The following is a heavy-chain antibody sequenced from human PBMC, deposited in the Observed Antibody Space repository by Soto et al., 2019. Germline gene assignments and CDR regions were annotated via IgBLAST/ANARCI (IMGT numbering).Heavy chain of an antibody. V-gene: IGHV1-18*01. Sequence: QVQLVQSGAEVKKPGASVKVSCKASGYTFTSYGISWVRQAPGQGLEWMGWINPYNGNTNYAQKLQGRVTMTTVSSTNTAYMELRSVRSGDAAVYYWASDWFRLDYWGQGTLVTVSS. D-gene: IGHD3-10*01. J-gene: IGHJ4*02. CDR3: ASDWFRLDY. CDR2: INPYNGNT. CDR1: GYTFTSYG.